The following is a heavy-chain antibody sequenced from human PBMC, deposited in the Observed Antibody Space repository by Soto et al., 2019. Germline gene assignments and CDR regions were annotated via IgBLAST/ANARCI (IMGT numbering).Heavy chain of an antibody. D-gene: IGHD3-10*01. CDR1: GFTFSSYS. CDR2: ISSSSSYI. J-gene: IGHJ4*02. CDR3: ARNRYGSGSSMGY. Sequence: PGGSLRLSCAASGFTFSSYSMNWARQAPGKGLEWVSSISSSSSYIYYADSVKGRFTISRDNTKNSLYLQMNSLRAEDTAVYYCARNRYGSGSSMGYWGQGTLVTVSS. V-gene: IGHV3-21*01.